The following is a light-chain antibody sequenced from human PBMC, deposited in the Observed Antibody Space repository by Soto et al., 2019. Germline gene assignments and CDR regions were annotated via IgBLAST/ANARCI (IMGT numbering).Light chain of an antibody. Sequence: EIVLTQSPATLSLSPGERATLSCRASQSVSSYLAWYQQKPGQAPRLLIYDASNRATGIPARFSGSGSGTDFTLTISSLEPEDFAVYYCQQRSYWPGTFGQGTKVDIK. J-gene: IGKJ1*01. CDR3: QQRSYWPGT. CDR2: DAS. V-gene: IGKV3-11*01. CDR1: QSVSSY.